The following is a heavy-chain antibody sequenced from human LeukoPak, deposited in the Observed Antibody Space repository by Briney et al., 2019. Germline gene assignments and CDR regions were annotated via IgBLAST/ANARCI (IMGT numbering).Heavy chain of an antibody. D-gene: IGHD3-22*01. CDR2: TWYDGSNK. V-gene: IGHV3-33*01. Sequence: GGSLRLSCAASGFTFSSYGMHWVRQAPGKGLEWVAVTWYDGSNKYYADSVKGRFTISRDNSKNTLYLQMNSLRADDTAVYYCARGRYDSSGYYPNWFDPWGQGTLVTVSS. CDR1: GFTFSSYG. J-gene: IGHJ5*02. CDR3: ARGRYDSSGYYPNWFDP.